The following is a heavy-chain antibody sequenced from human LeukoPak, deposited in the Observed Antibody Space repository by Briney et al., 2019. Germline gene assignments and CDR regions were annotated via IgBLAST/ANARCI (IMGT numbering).Heavy chain of an antibody. J-gene: IGHJ6*04. CDR3: ASRWILGYCSSNTCGHNYYNGMDV. V-gene: IGHV1-69*13. Sequence: SVKVSCKVSGGTLSGFAISWARQAPGQGLEWMGGIILMYTTANYAQKFQGRVTITADESTNTAYMELSSLRSEDTAVYYCASRWILGYCSSNTCGHNYYNGMDVWGKGTTVTVSP. CDR1: GGTLSGFA. D-gene: IGHD2-2*01. CDR2: IILMYTTA.